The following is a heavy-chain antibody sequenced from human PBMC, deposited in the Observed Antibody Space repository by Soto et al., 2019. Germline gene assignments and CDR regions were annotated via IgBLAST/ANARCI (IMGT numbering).Heavy chain of an antibody. Sequence: SETLSLTCTVSGGSMRNYFWTWIRQPPGEGLEWIGYIHYSGTTSFFPSYNPSLRSRVTISEDTSKNQFSLKLLSVTTADTAVYFCAAGEASSRNLAPYYLDFWGQGTLVPVSS. V-gene: IGHV4-59*01. J-gene: IGHJ4*02. D-gene: IGHD6-13*01. CDR2: IHYSGTT. CDR3: AAGEASSRNLAPYYLDF. CDR1: GGSMRNYF.